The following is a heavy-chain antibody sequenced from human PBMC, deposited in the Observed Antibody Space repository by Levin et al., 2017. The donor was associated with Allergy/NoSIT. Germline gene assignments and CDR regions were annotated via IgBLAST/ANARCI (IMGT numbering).Heavy chain of an antibody. CDR2: ISYDGSNK. J-gene: IGHJ4*02. D-gene: IGHD3-16*01. CDR1: GFTFSTYA. V-gene: IGHV3-30*04. CDR3: ARARPFGGSGAYYFDY. Sequence: GESLKISCAASGFTFSTYAMHWVRQAPGKGLEWVAVISYDGSNKYYAESVKGRFTISRDNSKNTLYLQMNSLRVEDTAIYNCARARPFGGSGAYYFDYWGQGTLVTVSS.